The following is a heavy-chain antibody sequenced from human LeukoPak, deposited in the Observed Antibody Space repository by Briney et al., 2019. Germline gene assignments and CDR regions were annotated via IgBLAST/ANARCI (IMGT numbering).Heavy chain of an antibody. CDR2: IYSGGST. V-gene: IGHV3-66*02. CDR1: GFTVSSTY. Sequence: GGSLRLSCAASGFTVSSTYMSWVRQAPGKGLEWVSVIYSGGSTYYADSVKGRFTISRDNSKNTLYLQMNSLRPEDTAVSCCARDRPVGDYWGQGTLVTVSS. CDR3: ARDRPVGDY. D-gene: IGHD1-26*01. J-gene: IGHJ4*02.